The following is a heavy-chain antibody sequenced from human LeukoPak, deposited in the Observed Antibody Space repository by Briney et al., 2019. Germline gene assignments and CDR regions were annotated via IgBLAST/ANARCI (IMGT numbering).Heavy chain of an antibody. V-gene: IGHV4-31*03. CDR1: GGSISSGGYF. D-gene: IGHD3-10*01. CDR3: ARVRYYGSGEEIDP. J-gene: IGHJ5*02. Sequence: PSETLSLTCTVSGGSISSGGYFWSWIRQNPGKGLEWIGYIYHGGNTYYNPSLKSRVTISVDTSKNQFSLTLSSVTAADAAMYYCARVRYYGSGEEIDPWGQGTLVTASS. CDR2: IYHGGNT.